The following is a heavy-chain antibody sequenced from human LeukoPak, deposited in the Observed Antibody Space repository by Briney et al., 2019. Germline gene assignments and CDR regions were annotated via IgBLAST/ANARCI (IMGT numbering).Heavy chain of an antibody. D-gene: IGHD2-2*01. Sequence: SVKVSCKASGGTFNSYALNWVRQAPGQGLEWMGRIIPMLGIANYAQKFQGRVTITADRSTSTAYMDLSSLRSEDTAVYYCAKSTRTYYLDSWGHGTLVTVSS. J-gene: IGHJ4*01. CDR3: AKSTRTYYLDS. V-gene: IGHV1-69*04. CDR1: GGTFNSYA. CDR2: IIPMLGIA.